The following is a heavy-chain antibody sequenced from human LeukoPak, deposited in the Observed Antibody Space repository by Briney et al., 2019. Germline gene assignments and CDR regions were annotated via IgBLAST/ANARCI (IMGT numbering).Heavy chain of an antibody. CDR2: ISSSGSTI. V-gene: IGHV3-48*03. CDR1: GFTFSSYE. J-gene: IGHJ6*03. Sequence: PGGSLRLSCAASGFTFSSYEMNWVRQAPGEGLEWVSYISSSGSTIYYTDSVKGRFTISRDNAKNSLYLQMNSLRSEDTALYYCARDQYGSGDGYYMDLWGKGTTVTISS. D-gene: IGHD3-10*01. CDR3: ARDQYGSGDGYYMDL.